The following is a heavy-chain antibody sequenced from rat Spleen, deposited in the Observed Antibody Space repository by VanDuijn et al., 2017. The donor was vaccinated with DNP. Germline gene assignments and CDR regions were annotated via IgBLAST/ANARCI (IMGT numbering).Heavy chain of an antibody. CDR3: ARYSLRRLWDY. V-gene: IGHV5-7*01. CDR1: GFTFNNCG. J-gene: IGHJ2*01. D-gene: IGHD1-11*01. CDR2: INYDGSST. Sequence: EVQLVESGGGLVQPGRSLQLSCEASGFTFNNCGMAWVRLAPKKGLEWVATINYDGSSTYYRYSVKGRFTISRDNAKSTLYLEMDSLRSEDTATYYCARYSLRRLWDYWGQGVMVTVSS.